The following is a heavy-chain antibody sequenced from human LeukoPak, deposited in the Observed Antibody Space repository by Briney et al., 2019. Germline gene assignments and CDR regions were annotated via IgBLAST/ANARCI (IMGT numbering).Heavy chain of an antibody. CDR1: GNSISSSNYY. Sequence: SETLSLTCTVSGNSISSSNYYWGWIRQPPGKGLEWIGSIFYRGSTYYNPSLKSRVTISVDTSKSQFSLKLRSVTAADTAVYYCAREALPYYDVLTGYWYNYFDPWGQGTLVTVSS. CDR2: IFYRGST. J-gene: IGHJ5*02. CDR3: AREALPYYDVLTGYWYNYFDP. D-gene: IGHD3-9*01. V-gene: IGHV4-39*07.